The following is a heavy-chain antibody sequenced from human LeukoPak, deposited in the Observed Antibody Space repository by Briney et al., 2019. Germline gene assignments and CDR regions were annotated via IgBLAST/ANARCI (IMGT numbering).Heavy chain of an antibody. J-gene: IGHJ4*02. V-gene: IGHV3-21*01. Sequence: GGFLRLSCAASGFTFSSYNMNWVRQAPGKGLEWVSSISSRSSYINYADSVKGRFTISRDNAKNSLYLQMNSLRAEDTAVYYCARDRGPWYYFDYWGQGTLVTVSS. D-gene: IGHD2-8*02. CDR2: ISSRSSYI. CDR3: ARDRGPWYYFDY. CDR1: GFTFSSYN.